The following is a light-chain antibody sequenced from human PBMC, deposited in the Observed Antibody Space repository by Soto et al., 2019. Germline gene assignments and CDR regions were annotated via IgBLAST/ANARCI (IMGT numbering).Light chain of an antibody. CDR1: QDIGTW. CDR2: VAS. Sequence: DIQLTQSPSSVSASVGDRVTITCRASQDIGTWLAWYQQKPGKAPKLLIYVASNLQSGVPSRFSGAGSGSDFNLTITSLQPEDFATDHCHQADSFPFSFGPGTKVDFK. CDR3: HQADSFPFS. J-gene: IGKJ3*01. V-gene: IGKV1-12*01.